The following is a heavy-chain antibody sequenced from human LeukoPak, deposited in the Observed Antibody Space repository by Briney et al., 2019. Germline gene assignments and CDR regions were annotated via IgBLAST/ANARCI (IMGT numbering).Heavy chain of an antibody. D-gene: IGHD2-2*01. CDR3: ARAYCSSTSCSAFDI. CDR2: ISSSSSYI. V-gene: IGHV3-21*01. CDR1: GFTFSSYR. Sequence: GGSLRLSCAASGFTFSSYRMNWVRQAPGKGLEWVSSISSSSSYIYYADSVKGRFTTSRDNAKNSLYLQMNSLRAEDTAVYYCARAYCSSTSCSAFDIWGQGTMVTVSS. J-gene: IGHJ3*02.